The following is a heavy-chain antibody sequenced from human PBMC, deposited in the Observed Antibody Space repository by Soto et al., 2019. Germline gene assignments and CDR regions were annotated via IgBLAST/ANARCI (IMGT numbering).Heavy chain of an antibody. CDR3: ATTGNYDFWSDYYMDV. Sequence: SVKVSCKASGGTFSSYAISWVRQAPGQGLEWMGGIIPIFGTANYAQKLQGRVTMTTDTSTSTAYMELRSLRSDDTAVYYCATTGNYDFWSDYYMDVWGKGTTVTVSS. CDR2: IIPIFGTA. V-gene: IGHV1-69*05. J-gene: IGHJ6*03. D-gene: IGHD3-3*01. CDR1: GGTFSSYA.